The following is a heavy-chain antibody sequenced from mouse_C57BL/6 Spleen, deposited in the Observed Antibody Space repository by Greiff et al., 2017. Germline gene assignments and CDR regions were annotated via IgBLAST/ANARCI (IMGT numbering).Heavy chain of an antibody. CDR3: ARHEDGGYDWGYYFDY. CDR1: GYTFTEYT. J-gene: IGHJ2*01. CDR2: FYPGSGSI. D-gene: IGHD2-2*01. Sequence: QVQLQQSGAELVKPGASVKLSCKASGYTFTEYTIHWVKQRSGQGLEWIGWFYPGSGSIKYNEKFKDKATLTADKSSSTVYMELSRLTSEDSAVYFCARHEDGGYDWGYYFDYWGQGTTLTVSS. V-gene: IGHV1-62-2*01.